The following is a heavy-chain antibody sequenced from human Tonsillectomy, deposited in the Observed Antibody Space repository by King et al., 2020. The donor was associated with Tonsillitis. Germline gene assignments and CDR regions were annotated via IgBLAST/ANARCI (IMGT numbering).Heavy chain of an antibody. J-gene: IGHJ3*02. Sequence: VQLVESGGGLVQPGGSLRLSCTASGFTFNNYWMNWVRQAPGKGLEWVATIKQLGSAKYYVDSVKGRFTISRDKAKNSLYLQMTSLRVEDTAVYYCARDVGDGYSAGANGFDIWGQGTMVSVSS. V-gene: IGHV3-7*01. CDR2: IKQLGSAK. CDR1: GFTFNNYW. D-gene: IGHD5-24*01. CDR3: ARDVGDGYSAGANGFDI.